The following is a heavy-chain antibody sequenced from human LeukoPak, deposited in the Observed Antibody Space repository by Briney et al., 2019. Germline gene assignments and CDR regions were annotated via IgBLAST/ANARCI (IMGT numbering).Heavy chain of an antibody. CDR3: ARENAAAVAATPYFDY. CDR1: GFTLSSYA. CDR2: ISYDGSNK. D-gene: IGHD2-15*01. J-gene: IGHJ4*02. V-gene: IGHV3-30*04. Sequence: PGGSLRLSCAASGFTLSSYAMHWVRQAPGKGLEWVAVISYDGSNKYYADSVKGRFTISRDNSKNTLCLQMNSLRAEDTAVYYCARENAAAVAATPYFDYWGQGTLVTVSS.